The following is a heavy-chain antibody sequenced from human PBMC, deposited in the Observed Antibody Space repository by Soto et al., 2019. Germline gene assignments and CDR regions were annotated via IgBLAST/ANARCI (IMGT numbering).Heavy chain of an antibody. Sequence: QVQLQQWGAGLLKPSETLSLTCAVYGGSFSGYYWSWIRQPPGKGLEWIGEINHSGSTNYNPSLKSRVTISVDTSKNQFSLKLSSVTAADTAVYYCARGGMSGYSWFDPWGQGTLVTVSS. J-gene: IGHJ5*02. CDR3: ARGGMSGYSWFDP. D-gene: IGHD6-13*01. V-gene: IGHV4-34*01. CDR1: GGSFSGYY. CDR2: INHSGST.